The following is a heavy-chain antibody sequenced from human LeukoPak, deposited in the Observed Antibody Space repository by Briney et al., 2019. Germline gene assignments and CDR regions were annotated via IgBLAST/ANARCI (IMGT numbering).Heavy chain of an antibody. CDR2: IYTSGTT. V-gene: IGHV4-61*09. CDR3: ASSVDTALVGVY. J-gene: IGHJ4*02. CDR1: GGSISSGSYY. D-gene: IGHD5-18*01. Sequence: PSQTLSLTCTVSGGSISSGSYYWSWIRQPAGKGLEWIGHIYTSGTTNYNPALKSRVSMSVDTSKNQFSLKLTSVTVADTAVYYCASSVDTALVGVYWGQGTLVTVSS.